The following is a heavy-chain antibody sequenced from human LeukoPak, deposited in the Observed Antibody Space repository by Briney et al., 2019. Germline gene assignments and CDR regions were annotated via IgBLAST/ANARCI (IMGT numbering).Heavy chain of an antibody. CDR3: AKDREQQLGNFDY. Sequence: GGSLRLSCAASGFTFSSYAMSWFRQAPGKGLEWVSAISGSGGSTYYADSVKGRFTISRDNSKNTLYLQMNSLRAEDTAVYYCAKDREQQLGNFDYWGQGTLVTVSS. V-gene: IGHV3-23*01. CDR1: GFTFSSYA. J-gene: IGHJ4*02. D-gene: IGHD6-13*01. CDR2: ISGSGGST.